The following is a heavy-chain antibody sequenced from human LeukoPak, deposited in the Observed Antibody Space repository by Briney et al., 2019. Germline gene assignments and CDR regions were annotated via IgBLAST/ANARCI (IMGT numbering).Heavy chain of an antibody. CDR3: ASWGYYYYYMDV. Sequence: SETLSLTCTVSGGSISSGSYYWSWNRQPAGKGLEWIGRIYTSGSTNYNPSLKSRVTISVYTAKNQFSVKLSSVTAADTAVYYCASWGYYYYYMDVSGKGTTVTVSS. CDR2: IYTSGST. D-gene: IGHD3-16*01. J-gene: IGHJ6*03. V-gene: IGHV4-61*02. CDR1: GGSISSGSYY.